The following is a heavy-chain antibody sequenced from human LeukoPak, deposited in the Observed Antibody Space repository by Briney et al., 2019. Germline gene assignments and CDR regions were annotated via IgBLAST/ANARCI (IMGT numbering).Heavy chain of an antibody. CDR2: ISRTSSTI. CDR3: ATVRGCGGDCYYLDY. V-gene: IGHV3-48*02. Sequence: GGSLRLSCVVSGFIFSNYSMNWVRQAPGKGLEWLSYISRTSSTILYADSVKGRFTISRDQAKNSVYLQMNSLRDEDTAVYYCATVRGCGGDCYYLDYWGQGTLVTVSS. CDR1: GFIFSNYS. J-gene: IGHJ4*02. D-gene: IGHD2-21*02.